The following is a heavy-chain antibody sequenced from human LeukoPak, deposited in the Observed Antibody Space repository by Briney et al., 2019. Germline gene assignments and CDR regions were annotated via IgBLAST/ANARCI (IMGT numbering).Heavy chain of an antibody. D-gene: IGHD3-10*01. Sequence: ASVTVSCTASGYTFTSYGISWVRQAPGQGLEWMGWISAYNGNTNYAQKLQGRVTMTTDTSTSTAYMELRSLRSDDTAVYYCARDFGYYYGSGSSIYGMDVWGQGTTVTASS. V-gene: IGHV1-18*01. J-gene: IGHJ6*02. CDR2: ISAYNGNT. CDR1: GYTFTSYG. CDR3: ARDFGYYYGSGSSIYGMDV.